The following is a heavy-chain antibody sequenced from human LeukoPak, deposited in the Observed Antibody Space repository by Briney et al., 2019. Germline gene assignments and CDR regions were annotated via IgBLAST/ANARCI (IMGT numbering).Heavy chain of an antibody. V-gene: IGHV3-23*01. J-gene: IGHJ4*02. D-gene: IGHD2-8*01. CDR3: ARGSGVSYFDF. Sequence: GGSLRLSRAASGFIFSTYVLTWVRQAPRKGLEWVSAISDSGDTTYYADSVRGRFTISRDNSKNTLYLQVDSLRAEDTAVYYCARGSGVSYFDFWGQGALVTVSS. CDR2: ISDSGDTT. CDR1: GFIFSTYV.